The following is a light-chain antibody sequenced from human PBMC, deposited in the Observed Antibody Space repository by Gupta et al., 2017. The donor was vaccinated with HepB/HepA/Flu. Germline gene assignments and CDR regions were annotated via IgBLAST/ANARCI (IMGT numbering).Light chain of an antibody. Sequence: SSELTQDPAMSVALGQTVRITCRGDSLRTSYATWYQQKPGQAPLLVFYGRDNRPSGIPKRFASYTAGKTALSNINGTQAEEEAYYYGNYQHNTSHHVIFGGGTKLTVL. J-gene: IGLJ2*01. V-gene: IGLV3-19*01. CDR1: SLRTSY. CDR2: GRD. CDR3: NYQHNTSHHVI.